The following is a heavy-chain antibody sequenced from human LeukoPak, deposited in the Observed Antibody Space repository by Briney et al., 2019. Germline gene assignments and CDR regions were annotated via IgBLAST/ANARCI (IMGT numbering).Heavy chain of an antibody. Sequence: SETLSLTCTVSGGSISSGSYYWSWIRQPAGKGLEWIGRIYTSGSTNYNPSLKSRVTISVDTSKNQFSLKLSSVTAADTAVYYCAGGYSLGHWGQGTLVTVSS. CDR1: GGSISSGSYY. CDR3: AGGYSLGH. V-gene: IGHV4-61*02. J-gene: IGHJ4*02. CDR2: IYTSGST. D-gene: IGHD5-18*01.